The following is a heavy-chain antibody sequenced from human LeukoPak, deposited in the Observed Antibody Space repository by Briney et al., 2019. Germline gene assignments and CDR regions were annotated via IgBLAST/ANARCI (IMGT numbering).Heavy chain of an antibody. CDR3: AKERACGGSSCVAYYFDS. D-gene: IGHD2-2*01. CDR2: IRARNTYI. Sequence: GGALRLSCAASGVTFSNYGMDWVRQAPGQGLECVSYIRARNTYILYVDSEKRLFNLHRDNAKSSLYLKMDSLRAEDTAVYYCAKERACGGSSCVAYYFDSWGQGALVTVSS. J-gene: IGHJ4*02. V-gene: IGHV3-21*01. CDR1: GVTFSNYG.